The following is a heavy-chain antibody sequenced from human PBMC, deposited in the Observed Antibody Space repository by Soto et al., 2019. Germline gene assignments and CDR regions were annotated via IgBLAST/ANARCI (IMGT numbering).Heavy chain of an antibody. CDR1: GFTFSSYA. D-gene: IGHD3-9*01. Sequence: GGSLRLSCAASGFTFSSYAMSWVRQAPGKGLEWVSAISGSGGRTYYADSVKGRFTNSRDKSKNTLYLQMNSLRNEDTAEYYCAKSTNDWLSDKKIPGFCVYWGQGTLVTVSS. V-gene: IGHV3-23*01. J-gene: IGHJ4*02. CDR2: ISGSGGRT. CDR3: AKSTNDWLSDKKIPGFCVY.